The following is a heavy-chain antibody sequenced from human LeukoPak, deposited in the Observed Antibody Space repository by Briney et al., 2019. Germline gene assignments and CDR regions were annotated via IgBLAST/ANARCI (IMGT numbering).Heavy chain of an antibody. CDR2: IKQDGSEK. Sequence: QSGGSLRLSCAASGFTFSSYWMSWVRLAPGKGLEWVANIKQDGSEKYYVDSVRGRFSISRDNSKNSLYLQMNSLRAEDTAVYYCAREKDHSAAGRLEYYHYMDVWGKGTTVTVSS. V-gene: IGHV3-7*01. CDR1: GFTFSSYW. D-gene: IGHD6-13*01. CDR3: AREKDHSAAGRLEYYHYMDV. J-gene: IGHJ6*03.